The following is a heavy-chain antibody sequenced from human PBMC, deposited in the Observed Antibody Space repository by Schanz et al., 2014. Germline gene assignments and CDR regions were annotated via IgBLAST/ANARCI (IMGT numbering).Heavy chain of an antibody. Sequence: QVQLVQSGAEVKKPGASVKVSCKASGYTFTSYYMHWVRQAPGQGLEWMGIINPSSGTTRIAQNLQGRLTVTRDTSTSTVNMELSSLRSEDTAGYYCARGGFFDSTSFDSWGQGTLVTVSS. CDR2: INPSSGTT. D-gene: IGHD2-2*01. V-gene: IGHV1-46*03. CDR3: ARGGFFDSTSFDS. J-gene: IGHJ4*02. CDR1: GYTFTSYY.